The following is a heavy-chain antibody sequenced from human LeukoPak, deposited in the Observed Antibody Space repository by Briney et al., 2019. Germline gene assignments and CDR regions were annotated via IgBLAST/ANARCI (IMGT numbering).Heavy chain of an antibody. CDR3: ARVSPHYRSFDY. J-gene: IGHJ4*02. D-gene: IGHD1-26*01. V-gene: IGHV3-21*01. CDR2: ISSSSSYI. CDR1: GFTFSSYS. Sequence: PGGSLRLSCAASGFTFSSYSMNWVRQAPGKGLEWVSSISSSSSYIYYADSVKGRFTISRDNAKNSLYLQMNSLRAEDTAVYYCARVSPHYRSFDYWGQGTLVTVSS.